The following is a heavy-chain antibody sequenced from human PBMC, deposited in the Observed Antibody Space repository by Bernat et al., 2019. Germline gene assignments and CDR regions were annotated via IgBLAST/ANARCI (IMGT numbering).Heavy chain of an antibody. J-gene: IGHJ3*02. CDR2: IYPGDSDI. V-gene: IGHV5-51*01. D-gene: IGHD4-23*01. CDR1: GYSFTTYW. CDR3: ARQPDYGGNPGAFDI. Sequence: EVQLVQSGAEVKKPGESLKISCKGSGYSFTTYWIGWVRQMPGKGLEWMGNIYPGDSDIRYSPSFQGQVSISADRSISTAYLQWSSLKASDTAMYYCARQPDYGGNPGAFDIWGQGTMVTVSS.